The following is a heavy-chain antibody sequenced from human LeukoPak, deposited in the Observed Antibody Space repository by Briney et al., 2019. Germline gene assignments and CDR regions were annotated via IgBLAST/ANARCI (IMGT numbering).Heavy chain of an antibody. D-gene: IGHD3-22*01. J-gene: IGHJ4*02. CDR3: ARDISVGSGYYFSFDY. V-gene: IGHV1-2*02. Sequence: ASVKVSCKASGYTFTGYYMQWVRQAPGQGLEWMGWINPNSGGTNYARKFQGRVTMTRDTSISTAYMELSRLRSDDTAVYYCARDISVGSGYYFSFDYWGQGTLVTVSS. CDR1: GYTFTGYY. CDR2: INPNSGGT.